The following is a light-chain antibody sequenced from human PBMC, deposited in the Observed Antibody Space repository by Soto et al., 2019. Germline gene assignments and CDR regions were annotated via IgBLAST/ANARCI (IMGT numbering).Light chain of an antibody. CDR3: LQDHSFHWT. CDR2: GAS. CDR1: QGIRND. V-gene: IGKV1-6*01. J-gene: IGKJ1*01. Sequence: AIQMTQSPSSLSASVGDRVTITCRASQGIRNDLGWFQQKPGKAPKLLIYGASILQSGVPSRFSGSGSATDFTLTITSLQSEDFATYYCLQDHSFHWTFGQGTKVEVK.